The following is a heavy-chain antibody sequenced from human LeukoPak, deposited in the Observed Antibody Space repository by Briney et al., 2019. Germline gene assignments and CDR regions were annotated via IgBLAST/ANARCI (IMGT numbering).Heavy chain of an antibody. V-gene: IGHV4-30-4*08. CDR3: ASTGLLEDY. Sequence: SETLSLTCAVSGYSISSGYQWAWIRQPPGKGLEWIGYIYYSGSTYYNPSLKSRVTISVDTSKNQFSLKLSSVTAADTAVYYCASTGLLEDYWGQGTLVTVSS. CDR1: GYSISSGYQ. CDR2: IYYSGST. J-gene: IGHJ4*02. D-gene: IGHD3-9*01.